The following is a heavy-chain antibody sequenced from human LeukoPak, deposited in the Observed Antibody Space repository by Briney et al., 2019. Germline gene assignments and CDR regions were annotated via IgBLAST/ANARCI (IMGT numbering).Heavy chain of an antibody. CDR3: ARAQVAYYYDSSGYYYGY. CDR1: GFTFSSYW. Sequence: GGSLRLSCAASGFTFSSYWMHWVRQAPGKGLVWVSRINSDGSSTSYADSVKGRFTISRDNAKNTLYLQMNSLRAEDTAVYYCARAQVAYYYDSSGYYYGYWGQGTLVTVSS. V-gene: IGHV3-74*01. CDR2: INSDGSST. J-gene: IGHJ4*02. D-gene: IGHD3-22*01.